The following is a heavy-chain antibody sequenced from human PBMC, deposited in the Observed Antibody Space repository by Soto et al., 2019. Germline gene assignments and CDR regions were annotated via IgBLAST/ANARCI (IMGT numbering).Heavy chain of an antibody. J-gene: IGHJ4*02. V-gene: IGHV3-23*01. D-gene: IGHD6-13*01. CDR2: ISGSGGST. CDR3: AKERYSSSWYAVSYFDY. Sequence: GSLRLSCAASGFTFSSYAMSWVRQAPGKGLEWVSAISGSGGSTYYADSVKGRFTISRDNSKNTLYLQMNSLRAEDTAVYYCAKERYSSSWYAVSYFDYWGQGTLVTVSS. CDR1: GFTFSSYA.